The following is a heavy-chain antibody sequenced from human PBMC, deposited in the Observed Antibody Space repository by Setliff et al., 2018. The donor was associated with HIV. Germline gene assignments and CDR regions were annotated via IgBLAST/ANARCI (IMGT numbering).Heavy chain of an antibody. CDR2: IWYDGSSK. V-gene: IGHV3-33*06. CDR3: AKGVSGLLYGFDY. CDR1: GFTFSSYG. D-gene: IGHD3-16*02. J-gene: IGHJ4*02. Sequence: GGSLRLSCAASGFTFSSYGMHWVRQAPGKGLEWVAVIWYDGSSKFYADSVKGRFTISRDNSKNTLYLQMNSLRAEDTAIYYCAKGVSGLLYGFDYWGRGTLVTVSS.